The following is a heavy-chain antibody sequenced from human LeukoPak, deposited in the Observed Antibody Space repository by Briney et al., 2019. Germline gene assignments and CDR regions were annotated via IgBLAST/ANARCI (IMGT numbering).Heavy chain of an antibody. Sequence: GASVKVSCKASGYTFTGYYMHWVRQAPGQGLEWMGWINPNSGGTNYAQKFQGRVTMTRDTSISTAYMELSRLRSDDTAVYYCARGYGGNSVYYYMDVWGKGTTVTISS. CDR2: INPNSGGT. J-gene: IGHJ6*03. CDR3: ARGYGGNSVYYYMDV. CDR1: GYTFTGYY. V-gene: IGHV1-2*02. D-gene: IGHD4-23*01.